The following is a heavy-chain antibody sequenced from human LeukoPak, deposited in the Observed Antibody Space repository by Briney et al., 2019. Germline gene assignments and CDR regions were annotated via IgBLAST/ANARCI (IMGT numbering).Heavy chain of an antibody. CDR1: GFTFSDYY. Sequence: PGGSLRLSCAASGFTFSDYYMSWIRQAPGKGLEWVSYISSSGSTIYYADSVKGRSTISRDNAKNSLYLQMNSLRAEDTAVYYCASAGPDPYPFDYWGQGTLLTVSS. CDR3: ASAGPDPYPFDY. CDR2: ISSSGSTI. J-gene: IGHJ4*02. D-gene: IGHD2-2*02. V-gene: IGHV3-11*04.